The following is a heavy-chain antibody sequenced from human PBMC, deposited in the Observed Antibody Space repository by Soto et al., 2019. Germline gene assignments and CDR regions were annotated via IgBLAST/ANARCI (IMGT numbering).Heavy chain of an antibody. CDR3: ARGREIFGAVTPFEY. Sequence: PSETLSLTCAVYGAPFSGYYWTWIRQPPGKGLEWIGEINHTGSTKYNPSLKSRVTISLDTSKNQFSLSLRSVTAAGTAVYYCARGREIFGAVTPFEYWGQGTQVTVSS. CDR1: GAPFSGYY. D-gene: IGHD3-3*01. V-gene: IGHV4-34*01. J-gene: IGHJ4*02. CDR2: INHTGST.